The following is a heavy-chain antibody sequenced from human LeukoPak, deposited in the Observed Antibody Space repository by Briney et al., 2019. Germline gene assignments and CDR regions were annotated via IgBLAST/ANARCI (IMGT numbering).Heavy chain of an antibody. V-gene: IGHV3-30*02. Sequence: PGGSLRLSCAASGFTFRSYGMHWVRQAPGKGLEWVAFIRYDGSKKDYADSVKGRFTISRDNSKNTLYLQMNSLRAEDTAVYYCAKLDSGSYSDYWGQGTLVTVSS. CDR3: AKLDSGSYSDY. J-gene: IGHJ4*02. D-gene: IGHD1-26*01. CDR2: IRYDGSKK. CDR1: GFTFRSYG.